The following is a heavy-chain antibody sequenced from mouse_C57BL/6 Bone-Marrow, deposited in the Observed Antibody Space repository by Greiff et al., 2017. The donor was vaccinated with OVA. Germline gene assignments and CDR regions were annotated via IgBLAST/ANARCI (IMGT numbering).Heavy chain of an antibody. CDR3: ASGATFYYGNHFDY. J-gene: IGHJ2*01. D-gene: IGHD2-1*01. CDR2: INPNNGGT. CDR1: GYTFTDYN. V-gene: IGHV1-22*01. Sequence: VQLQQSGPELVKPGASVKMSCKASGYTFTDYNMHWVKQSHGKSLEWIGYINPNNGGTSYNQKFKGKATLTVNKSSSTAYMELRRLTSEDSAVYYCASGATFYYGNHFDYWGQGTTLTVSS.